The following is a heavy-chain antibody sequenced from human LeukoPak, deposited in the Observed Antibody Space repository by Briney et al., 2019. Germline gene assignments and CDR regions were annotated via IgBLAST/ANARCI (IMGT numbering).Heavy chain of an antibody. CDR3: ARDSRSSSWYSLFGY. D-gene: IGHD6-13*01. Sequence: GGSLRLSCAASGFTFSSYSMNWVRQAPGKGLEWVSSISSSSYIYYADSVKGRFTISRDNAKNSLYLQMNSLRAEDTAVYYCARDSRSSSWYSLFGYWGQGTLVTVSS. J-gene: IGHJ4*02. CDR1: GFTFSSYS. CDR2: ISSSSYI. V-gene: IGHV3-21*01.